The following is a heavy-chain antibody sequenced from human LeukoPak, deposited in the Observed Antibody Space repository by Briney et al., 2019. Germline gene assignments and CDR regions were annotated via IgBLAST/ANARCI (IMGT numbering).Heavy chain of an antibody. Sequence: SETLSLTCTVSGGSISSSSYYWGWIRQPPGKGLEWIGSIYHSGSTYYNPSLKSRVTISVDTSKNQFFLKLRSVTAADTAVYYCARGDSYADVWGQGTTVTVSS. J-gene: IGHJ6*02. D-gene: IGHD5-18*01. CDR2: IYHSGST. CDR3: ARGDSYADV. V-gene: IGHV4-39*07. CDR1: GGSISSSSYY.